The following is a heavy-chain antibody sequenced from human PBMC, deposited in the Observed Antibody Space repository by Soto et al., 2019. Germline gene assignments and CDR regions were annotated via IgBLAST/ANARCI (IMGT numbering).Heavy chain of an antibody. CDR1: GYTFTSCG. D-gene: IGHD2-15*01. V-gene: IGHV1-18*04. CDR2: ISAYNGNT. CDR3: ARGSRVVAATHTDY. J-gene: IGHJ4*02. Sequence: ASVKVSCKASGYTFTSCGISWVRQAPGQGLEWMGWISAYNGNTNYAQKLQGRVTMTTDTSTSTAYMELRSLRSDDTAVYYCARGSRVVAATHTDYWGQGTLVTVSS.